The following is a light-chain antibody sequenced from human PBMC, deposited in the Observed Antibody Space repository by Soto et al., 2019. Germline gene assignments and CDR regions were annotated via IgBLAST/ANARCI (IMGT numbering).Light chain of an antibody. CDR1: QSISNS. Sequence: DIQMTQTQSPPSACVADRVTISGRASQSISNSLNWYQQKPGRAPKLLIYAASSLQSGVPSRFSGSGSGTDFILTISSLQPEDFATYYCQQSYSTPRDFGQGTRLEIK. J-gene: IGKJ5*01. CDR3: QQSYSTPRD. V-gene: IGKV1-39*01. CDR2: AAS.